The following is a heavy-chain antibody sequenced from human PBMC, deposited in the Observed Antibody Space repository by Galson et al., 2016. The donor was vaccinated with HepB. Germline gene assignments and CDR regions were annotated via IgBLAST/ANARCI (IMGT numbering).Heavy chain of an antibody. Sequence: SVKVSCKASGGTFSSYAFSWVRQAPGQGLEWMGGIIPIFGTVNYVQKFQGRVTITADESTSTVYMKLSSLRSEDTAVYYCASQISGSHYYFGLDVWGQGTTVTVS. CDR1: GGTFSSYA. CDR3: ASQISGSHYYFGLDV. CDR2: IIPIFGTV. V-gene: IGHV1-69*13. D-gene: IGHD3-10*01. J-gene: IGHJ6*02.